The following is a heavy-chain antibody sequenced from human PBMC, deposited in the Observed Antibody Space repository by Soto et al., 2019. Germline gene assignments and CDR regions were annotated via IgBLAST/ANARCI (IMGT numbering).Heavy chain of an antibody. J-gene: IGHJ4*02. V-gene: IGHV1-69*01. CDR2: IIPIFGTA. D-gene: IGHD3-10*01. CDR3: XRXXXXVRGVSMYYFDY. Sequence: QVQLVQSGAEVKKPGSSVKVSCKASGGTFSSYAISWVRQAPGQGLEWMGGIIPIFGTANYAQKFQGRVTITADESTSTAYMELSSLRSEDTAVYYXXRXXXXVRGVSMYYFDYWGQGTLVTVSS. CDR1: GGTFSSYA.